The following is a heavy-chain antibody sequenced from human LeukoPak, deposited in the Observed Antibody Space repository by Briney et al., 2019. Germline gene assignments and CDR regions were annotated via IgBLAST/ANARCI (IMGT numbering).Heavy chain of an antibody. J-gene: IGHJ4*02. D-gene: IGHD6-13*01. CDR1: GYTFTSYG. Sequence: VASVKVSCKASGYTFTSYGISWVRQAPGKGLEWMGGFDPEDGETIYAQKFQGRVTMTEDTSTDTAYMELSSLRSEDTAVYYCATSRLYSSSWALDYWGQGTLVTVSS. CDR3: ATSRLYSSSWALDY. V-gene: IGHV1-24*01. CDR2: FDPEDGET.